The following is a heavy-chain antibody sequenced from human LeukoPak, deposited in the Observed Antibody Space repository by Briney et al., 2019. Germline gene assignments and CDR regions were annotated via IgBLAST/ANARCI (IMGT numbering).Heavy chain of an antibody. V-gene: IGHV1-2*02. CDR3: AILIISVAARDDFDI. D-gene: IGHD6-19*01. J-gene: IGHJ3*02. Sequence: ASVKVSCKASGYTFTGCYIHWVRQAPGQGLEWMGWINPNSGGTKYAQKFQGRVTMTRDTSISTAHMDLSRLRSDDTAVYYCAILIISVAARDDFDIWGQGTMLTVSS. CDR1: GYTFTGCY. CDR2: INPNSGGT.